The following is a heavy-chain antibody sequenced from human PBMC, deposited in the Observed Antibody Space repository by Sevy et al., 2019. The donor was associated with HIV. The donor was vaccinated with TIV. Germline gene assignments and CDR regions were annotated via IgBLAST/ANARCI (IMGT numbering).Heavy chain of an antibody. D-gene: IGHD2-21*01. J-gene: IGHJ5*01. Sequence: GGSLRLSCAASGFTFSAYSMNWVRQAPGKGLEWVSYISSSSGTIYYANSVKGQFTISRDNAKSSLYLQMNGLRAEDTAVYYCARAGGDCYSKNECWFVSWGRGTLVTVSS. V-gene: IGHV3-48*01. CDR1: GFTFSAYS. CDR3: ARAGGDCYSKNECWFVS. CDR2: ISSSSGTI.